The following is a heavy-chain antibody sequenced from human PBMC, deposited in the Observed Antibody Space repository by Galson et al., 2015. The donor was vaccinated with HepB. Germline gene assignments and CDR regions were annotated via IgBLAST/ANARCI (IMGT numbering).Heavy chain of an antibody. CDR3: AREYSSSWYAAFDI. J-gene: IGHJ3*02. CDR1: GYTFTSYG. CDR2: ISAYNGNT. V-gene: IGHV1-18*01. Sequence: SVKVSCKASGYTFTSYGISWVRQAPGQGLEWMGWISAYNGNTNYAQKLQGRVTMTTDTSTSTAYMELRSLRSDDTAVYYCAREYSSSWYAAFDIWGQGTMVTVSS. D-gene: IGHD6-13*01.